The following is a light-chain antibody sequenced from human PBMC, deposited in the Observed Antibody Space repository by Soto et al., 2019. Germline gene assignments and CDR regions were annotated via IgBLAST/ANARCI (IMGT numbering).Light chain of an antibody. J-gene: IGKJ1*01. CDR3: QQAHTDWT. CDR2: AAS. V-gene: IGKV1-5*01. Sequence: EIQMNKTPSKLSASGGDTVTITCRASESIDNWLAWYQQKPGKAPKLLIFAASTLVRGVPSRFSGRGSGTEFTLSISSLQADDYATSICQQAHTDWTFAQGTKVDI. CDR1: ESIDNW.